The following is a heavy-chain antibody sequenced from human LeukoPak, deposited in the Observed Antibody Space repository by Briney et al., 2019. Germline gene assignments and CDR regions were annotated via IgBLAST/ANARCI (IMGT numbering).Heavy chain of an antibody. CDR1: GGSISSYY. D-gene: IGHD2-15*01. V-gene: IGHV4-59*08. CDR2: IYYSGST. CDR3: ASPNCSGGSCYSEAFDI. Sequence: PSETLSLTCTVSGGSISSYYWSWIRQPPGKGLEWIGYIYYSGSTNYNPSLKSRVTISVDTSKNQFSLKLSSVTAADTAVYYCASPNCSGGSCYSEAFDIWGQGTMVTVSS. J-gene: IGHJ3*02.